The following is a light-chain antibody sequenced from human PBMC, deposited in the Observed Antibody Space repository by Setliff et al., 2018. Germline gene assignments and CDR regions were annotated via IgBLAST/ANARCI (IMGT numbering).Light chain of an antibody. V-gene: IGLV2-14*01. CDR3: SSYEGGNNYV. CDR2: EVS. CDR1: SSDVGGYDY. Sequence: QSVLTQPAAVSGSPGQSITISCTGTSSDVGGYDYVSWYQQHPGKAPKLMIYEVSKRPSGVSDRFSGSKSANTASLTISGLQPEDEADYYCSSYEGGNNYVFGSGTKVTVL. J-gene: IGLJ1*01.